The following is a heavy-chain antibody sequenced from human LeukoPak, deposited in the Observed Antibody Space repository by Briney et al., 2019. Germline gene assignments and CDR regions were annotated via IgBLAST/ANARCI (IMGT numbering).Heavy chain of an antibody. CDR1: GFTFDDYA. D-gene: IGHD4-11*01. Sequence: PGGSLRLSCAASGFTFDDYAMHWVRQAPGKGLEWVSGISWNSGSIGYADSVKGRFTISRDNAKNSLYLQMNSLRAEDTALYYCAKDIRPDYSNYVYESDAFDISGQGTMVTVSS. J-gene: IGHJ3*02. CDR3: AKDIRPDYSNYVYESDAFDI. V-gene: IGHV3-9*01. CDR2: ISWNSGSI.